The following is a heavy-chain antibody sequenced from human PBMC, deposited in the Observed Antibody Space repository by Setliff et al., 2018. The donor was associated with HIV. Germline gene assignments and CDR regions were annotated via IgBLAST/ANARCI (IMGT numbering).Heavy chain of an antibody. D-gene: IGHD3-22*01. CDR2: INTDGSSI. V-gene: IGHV3-74*01. CDR1: GFTFSNYW. J-gene: IGHJ5*02. Sequence: GGSLRLSCVASGFTFSNYWMHWVRQAPGKGLVWVSRINTDGSSISHADSVKGRFTISRDNAKNTLFLQMNSLRAEDTAVYYCAKDHKGYYYDSSGYHYEGVDYVVGWFDPWGQGTLVTVSS. CDR3: AKDHKGYYYDSSGYHYEGVDYVVGWFDP.